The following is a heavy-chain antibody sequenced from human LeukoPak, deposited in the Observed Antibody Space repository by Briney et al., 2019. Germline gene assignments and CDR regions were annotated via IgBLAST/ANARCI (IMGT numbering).Heavy chain of an antibody. CDR2: ISGSGGST. CDR1: GFTFSSYA. J-gene: IGHJ4*02. D-gene: IGHD2-2*01. V-gene: IGHV3-23*01. CDR3: ARTVDCSSTSCYEFDY. Sequence: PGGSLRLSCAASGFTFSSYAMSWVRQAPGKGLEWVSAISGSGGSTYYADSVKGRFTISRDNSKDTLYLQMNSLRAEDTAVYYCARTVDCSSTSCYEFDYWGQGTLVTVSS.